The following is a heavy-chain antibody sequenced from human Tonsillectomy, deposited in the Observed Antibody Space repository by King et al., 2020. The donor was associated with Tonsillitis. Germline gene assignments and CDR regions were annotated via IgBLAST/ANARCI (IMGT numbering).Heavy chain of an antibody. CDR1: GYTFTSYY. V-gene: IGHV1-46*01. D-gene: IGHD3-10*01. CDR3: ARSYGSGTYYNDGNYFDY. J-gene: IGHJ4*02. Sequence: VQLVQSGAEVKKPGASVRVSCKASGYTFTSYYMHWVRQAPGQGLEWMGIINPSGGRTTYAQKFQGRVTMTRDTSTSTVYMELSSLRSEDTAVYYWARSYGSGTYYNDGNYFDYWGQGTLVTVSS. CDR2: INPSGGRT.